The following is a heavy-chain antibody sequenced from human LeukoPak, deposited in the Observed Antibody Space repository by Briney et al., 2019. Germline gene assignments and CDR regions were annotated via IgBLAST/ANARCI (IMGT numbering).Heavy chain of an antibody. V-gene: IGHV3-23*01. J-gene: IGHJ4*02. CDR1: GFTFSSYG. Sequence: GGSLRLSCAASGFTFSSYGMSWVRQAPGKGLEWVSVISASGGSTYYAGSVEGRFTISRDTSKSTLYLQVNSLRADDTAVYSCAKLKADHCCSPIDYWGQGTLVTVST. CDR2: ISASGGST. D-gene: IGHD2-21*02. CDR3: AKLKADHCCSPIDY.